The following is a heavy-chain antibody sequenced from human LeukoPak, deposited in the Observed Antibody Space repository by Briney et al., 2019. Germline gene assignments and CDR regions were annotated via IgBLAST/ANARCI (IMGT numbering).Heavy chain of an antibody. CDR3: VRHLALLSVVELFPSLYYMDV. CDR2: IYYSGTT. J-gene: IGHJ6*03. Sequence: SETLSLTCSVSGGSISNYYYYWGWIRQPPGKGLEWIGSIYYSGTTKYNPSLKSRVTTSVDTSNNHFSLRLSSVTAADTAVYYCVRHLALLSVVELFPSLYYMDVWGKGTTVTVSS. V-gene: IGHV4-39*01. CDR1: GGSISNYYYY. D-gene: IGHD3-10*01.